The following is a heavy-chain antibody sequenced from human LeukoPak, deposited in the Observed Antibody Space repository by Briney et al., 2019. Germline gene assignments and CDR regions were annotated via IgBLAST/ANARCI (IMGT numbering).Heavy chain of an antibody. CDR1: GYTFTGYY. Sequence: ASVKVSCKASGYTFTGYYMHWVRQAPGQGLEWMGRINPNSGGTNYAQKLQGRVTMTTDTSTSTAYMELRSLRSDDTAVYYCASLRSDSSGLDYWGQGTLATVSS. V-gene: IGHV1-2*06. CDR2: INPNSGGT. CDR3: ASLRSDSSGLDY. J-gene: IGHJ4*02. D-gene: IGHD6-19*01.